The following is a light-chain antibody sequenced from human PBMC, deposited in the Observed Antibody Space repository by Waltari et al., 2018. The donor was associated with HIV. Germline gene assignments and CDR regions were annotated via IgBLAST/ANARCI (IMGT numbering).Light chain of an antibody. CDR1: QDIGAN. Sequence: QMTQSPSSLSASFGDKVTITCQASQDIGANLNWFQHKPGKAPELLTFADSYLIKWVPASFSGSVYGTHFTFTINRLQPEYIATYFCLQFDNLPYSFGQGSKVEIK. CDR3: LQFDNLPYS. V-gene: IGKV1-33*01. CDR2: ADS. J-gene: IGKJ2*03.